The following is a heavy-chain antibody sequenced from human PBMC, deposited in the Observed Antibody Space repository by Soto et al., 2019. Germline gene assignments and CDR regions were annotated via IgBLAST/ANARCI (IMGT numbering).Heavy chain of an antibody. CDR2: ISWNSNTI. CDR3: AKDTGPN. Sequence: LRPSCAASGCTVGNAAMPWCRQAPGKGLEWVSGISWNSNTIAYADSVKGRFTISRDNAKNSLYLQMNSLRAEDTAFYYCAKDTGPNWGQGTLVTVS. CDR1: GCTVGNAA. V-gene: IGHV3-9*01. J-gene: IGHJ4*02.